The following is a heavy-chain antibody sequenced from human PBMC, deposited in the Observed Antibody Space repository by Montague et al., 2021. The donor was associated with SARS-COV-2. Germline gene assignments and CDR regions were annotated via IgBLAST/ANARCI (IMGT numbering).Heavy chain of an antibody. J-gene: IGHJ6*02. CDR3: AGFAYRLLFIGYYYGMDV. V-gene: IGHV4-34*01. CDR2: ISHSGST. CDR1: GGSFSGYY. Sequence: SETLSLTCAVYGGSFSGYYWSWIRQPPGKGLEWIGEISHSGSTNYNPSPKSRVTISIDTSKNQFSLKLSSVTAADTAVYYCAGFAYRLLFIGYYYGMDVWGQGTTVTVSS. D-gene: IGHD2-2*01.